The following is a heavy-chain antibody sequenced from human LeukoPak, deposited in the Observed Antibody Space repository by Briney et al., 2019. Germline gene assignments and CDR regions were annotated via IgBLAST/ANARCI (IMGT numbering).Heavy chain of an antibody. CDR3: ARIGGDSSWYYFDY. V-gene: IGHV3-23*01. CDR1: GFTFSSYA. J-gene: IGHJ4*02. D-gene: IGHD6-13*01. CDR2: ISGSGGST. Sequence: GGSLRLSCAASGFTFSSYAMSWVRQAPGKGLEWVSAISGSGGSTYYADSVKGRFTISRDNSKNTLYLQMNSLRAEDTAVYYCARIGGDSSWYYFDYWGQGTLVTVSS.